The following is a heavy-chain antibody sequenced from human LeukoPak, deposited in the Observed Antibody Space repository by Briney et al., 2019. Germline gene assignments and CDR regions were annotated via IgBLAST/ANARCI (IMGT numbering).Heavy chain of an antibody. D-gene: IGHD5-12*01. V-gene: IGHV1-18*01. J-gene: IGHJ4*02. CDR1: GYTFTSYD. CDR2: ISAYNGNT. CDR3: ARAGHDIVDVIGDY. Sequence: ASVKVSCKASGYTFTSYDINWVRQAPGQGLEWMGWISAYNGNTNYAQKLQGRVTMTTDTSTSTAYMELRSLRSDDTAVYYCARAGHDIVDVIGDYWGQGTLVTVSS.